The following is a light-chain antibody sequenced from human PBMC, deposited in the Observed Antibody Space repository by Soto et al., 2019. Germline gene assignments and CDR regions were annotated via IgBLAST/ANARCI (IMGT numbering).Light chain of an antibody. CDR2: DAS. V-gene: IGKV3-11*01. CDR1: QSVSSY. J-gene: IGKJ1*01. Sequence: ELVLTQSPATLSLSPGDRATLSCRASQSVSSYLARYQQKPGQTPRLLIYDASNRATGIPARFSGSGSGTDLTFTISSREPDDFAVYNCQQRSNWPRTSGQGTKVEIK. CDR3: QQRSNWPRT.